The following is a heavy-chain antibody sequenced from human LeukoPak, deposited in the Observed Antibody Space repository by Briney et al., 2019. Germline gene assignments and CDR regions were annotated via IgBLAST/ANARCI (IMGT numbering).Heavy chain of an antibody. Sequence: SETLSLTCTVSGGSISSYYWSWIRQPPGKGLEWIGYIYYSGSTNYNPSLKSRVTISVDTSKNQLSLKLSSVTAADTAVYYCARDRSYYDFGVKAFDIWGQGTMVTVSS. J-gene: IGHJ3*02. V-gene: IGHV4-59*01. CDR3: ARDRSYYDFGVKAFDI. D-gene: IGHD3-22*01. CDR1: GGSISSYY. CDR2: IYYSGST.